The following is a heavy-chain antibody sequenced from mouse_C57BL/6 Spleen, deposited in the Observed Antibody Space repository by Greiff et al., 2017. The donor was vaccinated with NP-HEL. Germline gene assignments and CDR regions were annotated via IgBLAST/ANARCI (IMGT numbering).Heavy chain of an antibody. V-gene: IGHV1-80*01. D-gene: IGHD1-1*01. Sequence: QVQLQQSGAELVKPGASVKISCKASGYAFSSYWMNWVKQRPGKGLEWIGQIYPGDGDTNYNGKFKGKATLTADKSSSTAYMQLSSLTSEDSAVYFCASGYYGSSPDYWGQGTTLTVSS. CDR1: GYAFSSYW. CDR3: ASGYYGSSPDY. J-gene: IGHJ2*01. CDR2: IYPGDGDT.